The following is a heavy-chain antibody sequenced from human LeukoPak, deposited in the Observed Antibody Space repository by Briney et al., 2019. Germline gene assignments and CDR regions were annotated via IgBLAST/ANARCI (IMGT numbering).Heavy chain of an antibody. CDR2: ISYDGSNK. J-gene: IGHJ4*02. CDR1: GFTFSSYA. CDR3: AREAMVATVFDY. D-gene: IGHD5-12*01. V-gene: IGHV3-30-3*01. Sequence: GGSLRLSCAASGFTFSSYAMPWVRQAPGKGLEWVAVISYDGSNKYYADSVKGRFTISRDNSKNTLYLQMNSLRAEDTAVYYCAREAMVATVFDYWGQGTLVTVSS.